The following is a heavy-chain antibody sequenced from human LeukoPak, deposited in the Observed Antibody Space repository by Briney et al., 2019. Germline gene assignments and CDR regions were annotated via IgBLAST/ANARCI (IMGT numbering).Heavy chain of an antibody. D-gene: IGHD6-19*01. CDR2: IYHSGST. V-gene: IGHV4-4*02. Sequence: SGTLSLTCAVSGGSISSSNWWSWVRQPPGKGLEWIGEIYHSGSTNYNPSLKSRVTTSVDRSKNQFSLKLSSVTAADTAVYYCARVPTPIYSQRLVRSTFDYWGQGTLVTVSS. J-gene: IGHJ4*02. CDR1: GGSISSSNW. CDR3: ARVPTPIYSQRLVRSTFDY.